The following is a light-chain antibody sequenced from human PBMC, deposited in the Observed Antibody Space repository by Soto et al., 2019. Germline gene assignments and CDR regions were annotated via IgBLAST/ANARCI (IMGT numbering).Light chain of an antibody. V-gene: IGKV1-5*03. Sequence: DIQMTQSPSTLSGSVGDRVTITCRASQTISSWLAWYQQKPGKAPKLLIYKASTLKSGVPSRFSGSGSGTEFTLTISSLQPDDFAVYYCHQYSSSPYTFGQGTKLEIK. CDR1: QTISSW. CDR3: HQYSSSPYT. CDR2: KAS. J-gene: IGKJ2*01.